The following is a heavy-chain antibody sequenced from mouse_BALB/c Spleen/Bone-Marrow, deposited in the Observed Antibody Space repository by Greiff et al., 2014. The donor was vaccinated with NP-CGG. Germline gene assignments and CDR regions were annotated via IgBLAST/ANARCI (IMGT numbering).Heavy chain of an antibody. CDR1: GFTFSSFG. D-gene: IGHD1-1*01. CDR3: ARSGSSSGYFDY. Sequence: DVMLVESGGGLVQPGGSRKLSCAASGFTFSSFGMHWVRQAPEKGLEWVAYISSGSSTIYYADTVMGRFTISGDNPKNTLFLQMTSLRSEDTAMYYCARSGSSSGYFDYWGQGTTLTVSS. V-gene: IGHV5-17*02. J-gene: IGHJ2*01. CDR2: ISSGSSTI.